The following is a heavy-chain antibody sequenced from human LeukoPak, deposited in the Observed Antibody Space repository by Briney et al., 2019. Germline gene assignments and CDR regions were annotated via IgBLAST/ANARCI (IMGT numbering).Heavy chain of an antibody. V-gene: IGHV4-59*01. CDR2: LYYSGST. J-gene: IGHJ4*02. Sequence: SGTLSLTCTVSGGSISSYYWSWIRQPPGKGLEWIGYLYYSGSTNYNPSLKSRVTISVDTSKNQFSLKLSSVTAADTAVYYCAGVVPAASEYFDYWGQGTLVTVSS. CDR1: GGSISSYY. D-gene: IGHD2-2*01. CDR3: AGVVPAASEYFDY.